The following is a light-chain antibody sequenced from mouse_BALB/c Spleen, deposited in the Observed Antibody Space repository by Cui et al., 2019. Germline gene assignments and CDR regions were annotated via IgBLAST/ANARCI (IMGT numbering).Light chain of an antibody. Sequence: QIVLTQSPAIMSASPGEKDTMTCSASSSGSYMHWYQQKACTSPKRWIYVTSKLGSGVPGRFSGSGSGTSYSLTISGMEAEDAATYYCQQWSSNPFTFGSGTKLEIK. J-gene: IGKJ4*01. CDR2: VTS. V-gene: IGKV4-59*01. CDR3: QQWSSNPFT. CDR1: SSGSY.